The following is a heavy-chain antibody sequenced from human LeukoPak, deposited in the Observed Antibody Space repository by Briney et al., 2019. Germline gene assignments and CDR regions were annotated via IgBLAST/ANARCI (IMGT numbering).Heavy chain of an antibody. CDR2: INAGNGNT. CDR3: ARVVRRGNYFLWFDP. J-gene: IGHJ5*02. CDR1: GYTFTSYA. V-gene: IGHV1-3*01. Sequence: ASVKVSCKASGYTFTSYAMHWVRQAPGQRLEWMGWINAGNGNTKYSQKFQGRVTITRDTSASTAYMELSSLRSEDTAVYYCARVVRRGNYFLWFDPWGQGTLVTVSS. D-gene: IGHD2/OR15-2a*01.